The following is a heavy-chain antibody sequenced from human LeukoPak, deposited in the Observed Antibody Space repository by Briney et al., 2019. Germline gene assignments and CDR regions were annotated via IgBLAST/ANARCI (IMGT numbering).Heavy chain of an antibody. V-gene: IGHV4-34*01. CDR2: INHSGST. D-gene: IGHD3-16*02. CDR3: ARGRGMITFGGVIVHNWFDP. Sequence: SETLSLTCAVYGGSFSGYYWSWLRQPPGKGLEWIGEINHSGSTNYNPSLKSRVTISVDTSKNQFSLKLSSVTAADTAVYYCARGRGMITFGGVIVHNWFDPWGQGTLVTVSS. J-gene: IGHJ5*02. CDR1: GGSFSGYY.